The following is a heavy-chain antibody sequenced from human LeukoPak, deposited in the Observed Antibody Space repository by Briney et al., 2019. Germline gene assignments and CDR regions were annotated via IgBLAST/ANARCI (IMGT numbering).Heavy chain of an antibody. CDR3: ARSGITMVRGVIRHAWYFDY. CDR1: GFTFSSYA. V-gene: IGHV3-30-3*01. D-gene: IGHD3-10*01. Sequence: GGSLRLSCAASGFTFSSYAMHWVRQAPGKGLEWVAVISYDGSNKYHADSVKGRFTISRDNSKNTLYLQMNSLRAEDTAVYYCARSGITMVRGVIRHAWYFDYWGQGTLVTVSS. CDR2: ISYDGSNK. J-gene: IGHJ4*02.